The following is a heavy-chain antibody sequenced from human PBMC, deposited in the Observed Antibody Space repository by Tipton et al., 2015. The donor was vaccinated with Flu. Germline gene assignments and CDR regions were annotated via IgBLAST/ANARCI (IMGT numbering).Heavy chain of an antibody. V-gene: IGHV4-31*03. CDR3: ATAGAGGYDFI. J-gene: IGHJ4*02. D-gene: IGHD5-12*01. Sequence: TLSLTCTVSGDSISSGGYYWTWIRQRPGKGLEWIGYIYYSGLSLYNPSLKSRLTISVDKSKNQFSLKLTSVTAADTAVYYCATAGAGGYDFIWGQGTLVTVSS. CDR1: GDSISSGGYY. CDR2: IYYSGLS.